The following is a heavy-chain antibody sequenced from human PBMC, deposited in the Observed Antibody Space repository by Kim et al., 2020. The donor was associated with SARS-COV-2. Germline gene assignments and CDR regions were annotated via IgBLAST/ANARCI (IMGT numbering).Heavy chain of an antibody. CDR2: ISGSGNTI. CDR1: EFTFSDYY. V-gene: IGHV3-11*01. D-gene: IGHD6-19*01. CDR3: ARVLGSGWQYYFDS. J-gene: IGHJ4*02. Sequence: GGSLRLSCAASEFTFSDYYMTWIRQAPGKGLEWLSHISGSGNTISNADSVKGRFTISRDNAKKSLYLQMNSLRAEDTAKYFCARVLGSGWQYYFDSWGQGTLVTVAS.